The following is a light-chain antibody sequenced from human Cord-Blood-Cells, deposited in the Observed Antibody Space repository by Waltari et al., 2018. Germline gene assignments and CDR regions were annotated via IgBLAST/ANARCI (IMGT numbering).Light chain of an antibody. CDR3: CSYAGSYTWV. CDR1: TGNVVGYNY. V-gene: IGLV2-11*01. CDR2: DVS. Sequence: QLALTKLRPGSGPPGQPVPISCPGTTGNVVGYNYVSWYQHHPGKAPKLMIYDVSKRPSGVPDRFSGSKSGNTASLTISGLQAEDEADYYCCSYAGSYTWVFGGGTKLTVL. J-gene: IGLJ3*02.